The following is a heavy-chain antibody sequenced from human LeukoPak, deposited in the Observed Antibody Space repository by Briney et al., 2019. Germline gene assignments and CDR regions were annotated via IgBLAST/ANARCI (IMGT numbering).Heavy chain of an antibody. Sequence: SSVHVSCKASGYSFTSYGILGVRQAPGQGLEWMGWISAYNGNPKFAQKLQGRVTMTPDTSTSTAYMELRSLRSDDTAVYYCARGAYYYGSGSSPFDYWGQRPLVSVSS. CDR3: ARGAYYYGSGSSPFDY. V-gene: IGHV1-18*01. J-gene: IGHJ4*02. CDR1: GYSFTSYG. CDR2: ISAYNGNP. D-gene: IGHD3-10*01.